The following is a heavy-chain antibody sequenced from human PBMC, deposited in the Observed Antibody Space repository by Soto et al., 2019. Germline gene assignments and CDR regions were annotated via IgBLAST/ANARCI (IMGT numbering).Heavy chain of an antibody. CDR2: IDWDDDK. CDR3: ARIRSPRARGDYYYGMDV. CDR1: GFSLSTSGMC. Sequence: KSVPTLVNPTQTLTLTCTFSGFSLSTSGMCVSWIRQPPGKALEWLALIDWDDDKYYSTSLKTRLTISKDTSKNQVVLTMTNMDPVDAATYCCARIRSPRARGDYYYGMDVWGQGTTVTVSS. J-gene: IGHJ6*02. V-gene: IGHV2-70*01.